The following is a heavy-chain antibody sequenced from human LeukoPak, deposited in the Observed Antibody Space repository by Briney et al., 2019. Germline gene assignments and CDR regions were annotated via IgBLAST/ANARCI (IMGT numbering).Heavy chain of an antibody. CDR3: AKGLYYYDSSGPYDY. CDR2: IYTSGST. D-gene: IGHD3-22*01. J-gene: IGHJ4*02. Sequence: SETLPLTCTVSGGSISSYYWSWIRQPAGKGLEWIGRIYTSGSTNYNPSLKSRVTISVDTSKNQFSLKLSSVTAEDTAVYYCAKGLYYYDSSGPYDYWGQGTLVTVSS. V-gene: IGHV4-4*07. CDR1: GGSISSYY.